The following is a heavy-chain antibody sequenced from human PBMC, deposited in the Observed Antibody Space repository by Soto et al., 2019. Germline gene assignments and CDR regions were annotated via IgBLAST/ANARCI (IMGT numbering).Heavy chain of an antibody. V-gene: IGHV4-31*02. D-gene: IGHD6-19*01. Sequence: SEILSLTYTVSGGSISNGGYYWSWIRKHPGKGLEWIGYIYYSGSTYYNPSLKSRVTISVDTSKNQFSLKLTSVTAADTAVYYCARELDSSGWYSGNYFDYWGQGTLVTVSS. J-gene: IGHJ4*02. CDR2: IYYSGST. CDR3: ARELDSSGWYSGNYFDY. CDR1: GGSISNGGYY.